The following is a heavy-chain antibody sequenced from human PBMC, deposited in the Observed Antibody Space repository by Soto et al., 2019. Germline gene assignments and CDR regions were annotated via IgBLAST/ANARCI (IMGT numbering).Heavy chain of an antibody. D-gene: IGHD2-8*01. CDR2: IIPIFGTA. Sequence: SVKVSRKASGGTFRRYAISWVRQAPAQGLEWMGGIIPIFGTANYAQKFQGRVTITADESTSTAYMELSSLRSEDTAVYYCASLGYCTNGVCSPWFDPWGQGTLVTVSS. V-gene: IGHV1-69*13. CDR1: GGTFRRYA. J-gene: IGHJ5*02. CDR3: ASLGYCTNGVCSPWFDP.